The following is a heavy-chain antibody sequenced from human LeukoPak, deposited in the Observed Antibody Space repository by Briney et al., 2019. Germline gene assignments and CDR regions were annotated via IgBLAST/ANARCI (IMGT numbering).Heavy chain of an antibody. CDR1: GGSVSSSTYY. CDR3: ARRGGSGRSFDY. D-gene: IGHD3-10*01. Sequence: SETLSLTCTVSGGSVSSSTYYWSWIRQPPGKGLEWIGYIYYTGSTNYNPSLKSRLTISVDTSKNQFSLKLNSVTAADTAVYYCARRGGSGRSFDYWGQGTLVTVSS. J-gene: IGHJ4*02. V-gene: IGHV4-61*01. CDR2: IYYTGST.